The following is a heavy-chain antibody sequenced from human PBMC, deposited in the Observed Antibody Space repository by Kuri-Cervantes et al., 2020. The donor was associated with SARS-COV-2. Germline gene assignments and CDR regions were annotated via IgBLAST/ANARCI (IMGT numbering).Heavy chain of an antibody. J-gene: IGHJ6*03. CDR3: ARAKGETYYYYYMDV. Sequence: SETLSLTCAVYGGSFSGYYWSWIRQPPGKRLEWIGSIYYSGSTYYNPSLKSRVTISVDTSKNQFSLKLSSVTAADTAVYYCARAKGETYYYYYMDVWGKGTTVTVSS. V-gene: IGHV4-34*01. CDR2: IYYSGST. CDR1: GGSFSGYY. D-gene: IGHD3-16*01.